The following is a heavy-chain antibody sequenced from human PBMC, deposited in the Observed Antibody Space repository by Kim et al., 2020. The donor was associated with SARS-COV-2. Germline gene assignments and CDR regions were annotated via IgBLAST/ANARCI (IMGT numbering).Heavy chain of an antibody. CDR2: INHSGST. V-gene: IGHV4-34*01. CDR3: ARAEITTIPYYFDY. D-gene: IGHD3-16*01. CDR1: GGSFSGYY. Sequence: SETLSLTCAVYGGSFSGYYWSWIRQPPGKGLEWIGEINHSGSTNYNPSLKSRVTISVDTSKNQFSLKLSSVTAADTAVYYCARAEITTIPYYFDYWGQGTLVTVSS. J-gene: IGHJ4*02.